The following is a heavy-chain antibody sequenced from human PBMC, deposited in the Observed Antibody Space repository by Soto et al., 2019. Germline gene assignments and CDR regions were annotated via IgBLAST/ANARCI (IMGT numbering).Heavy chain of an antibody. J-gene: IGHJ4*02. D-gene: IGHD5-12*01. Sequence: ASETLSLTCTVSGGSISSYYWSWIRQPPGKGLEWIGYIYYSGSTNYNPSLKSRVTISVDTSKNQFSLKLSSVTAADTAVYYCARYSGYDPRFDYWGQGTLVNVSS. V-gene: IGHV4-59*08. CDR2: IYYSGST. CDR1: GGSISSYY. CDR3: ARYSGYDPRFDY.